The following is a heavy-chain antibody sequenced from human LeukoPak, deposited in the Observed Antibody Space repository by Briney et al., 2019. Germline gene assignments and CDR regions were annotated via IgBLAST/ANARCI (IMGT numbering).Heavy chain of an antibody. CDR1: GGSFSGYY. CDR3: ARGNYEYVWGGIDY. V-gene: IGHV4-34*01. Sequence: PSETLSLTCAVYGGSFSGYYWSWIRQPPGKGLEWIGEINHSGSTNYNSSLKSRVTISVDTSKNQFSLQLTSVTAADTAVYYCARGNYEYVWGGIDYWGQGTLVTVSS. CDR2: INHSGST. D-gene: IGHD3-16*01. J-gene: IGHJ4*02.